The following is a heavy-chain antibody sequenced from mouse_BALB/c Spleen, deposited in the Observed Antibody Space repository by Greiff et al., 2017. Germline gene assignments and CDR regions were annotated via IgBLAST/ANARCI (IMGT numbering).Heavy chain of an antibody. CDR2: IWSGGST. CDR1: GFSLTSYG. Sequence: VKLVESGPGLVQPSQSLSITCTVSGFSLTSYGVHWVRQSPGKGLEWLGVIWSGGSTDYNAAFISRLSISKDNSKSQVFFKMNSLQANDTAIYYCARGKYGNYDYAMDYWGQGTSVTVSS. J-gene: IGHJ4*01. D-gene: IGHD2-10*02. CDR3: ARGKYGNYDYAMDY. V-gene: IGHV2-2*02.